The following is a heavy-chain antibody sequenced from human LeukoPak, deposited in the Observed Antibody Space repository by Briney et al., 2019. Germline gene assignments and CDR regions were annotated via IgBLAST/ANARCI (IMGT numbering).Heavy chain of an antibody. V-gene: IGHV3-53*04. CDR1: GFTVSSNY. D-gene: IGHD3-22*01. CDR2: IYSGGST. Sequence: GGSLRLSCAASGFTVSSNYMSWVRQAPGKGLEWVSVIYSGGSTYYADSVKGRFTISRHNSKNTLYLQMNSLRAEDTAVYYCASNSYESSGYSYAFDIWGQGTMVTVSS. J-gene: IGHJ3*02. CDR3: ASNSYESSGYSYAFDI.